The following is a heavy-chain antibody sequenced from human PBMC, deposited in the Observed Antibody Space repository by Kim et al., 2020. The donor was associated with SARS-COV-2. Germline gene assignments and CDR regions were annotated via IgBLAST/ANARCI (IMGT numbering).Heavy chain of an antibody. V-gene: IGHV3-13*01. J-gene: IGHJ2*01. CDR2: IGTAGDT. Sequence: GGSLRLSCAASGFTFSSYDMHWVRQATGKGLEWVSAIGTAGDTYYPGSVKGRFTISRENAKNSLYLQMNSLRAGDTAVYYCARSPPQGVVVTADWYFDLWGRGTLVTVSS. CDR1: GFTFSSYD. CDR3: ARSPPQGVVVTADWYFDL. D-gene: IGHD2-21*02.